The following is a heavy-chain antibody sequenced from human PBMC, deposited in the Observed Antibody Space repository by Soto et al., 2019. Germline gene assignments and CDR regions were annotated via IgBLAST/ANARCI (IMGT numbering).Heavy chain of an antibody. J-gene: IGHJ4*02. D-gene: IGHD3-22*01. V-gene: IGHV3-72*01. Sequence: EVQLVESGGGLVQPGGSLTLSCAASGFTFSDHYMDWVRQAPGKGLEWVGRARNKENSYTTEYAASGKGRFTISRDDSRSSLYLQMNSLKTEDTAVYYCASAYSDSTGHYYVGYNWGQGTLVTVSS. CDR1: GFTFSDHY. CDR3: ASAYSDSTGHYYVGYN. CDR2: ARNKENSYTT.